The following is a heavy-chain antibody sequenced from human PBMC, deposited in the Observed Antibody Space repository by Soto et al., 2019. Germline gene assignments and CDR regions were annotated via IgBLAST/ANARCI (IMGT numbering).Heavy chain of an antibody. CDR1: GFTFSSYA. CDR3: ARQSAAAAFDY. V-gene: IGHV3-30-3*01. D-gene: IGHD2-2*01. J-gene: IGHJ4*02. Sequence: PGGSLRLSCAASGFTFSSYAMSWVRQPPGKGLEWVAVISYDGSNKYYADSVKGRFTISRDNSKNTLYLQMNSLRAEDTAVDYCARQSAAAAFDYWGQGTLVTVSS. CDR2: ISYDGSNK.